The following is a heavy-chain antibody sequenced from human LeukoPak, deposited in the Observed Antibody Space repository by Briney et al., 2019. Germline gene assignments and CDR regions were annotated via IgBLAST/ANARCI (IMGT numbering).Heavy chain of an antibody. D-gene: IGHD3-3*01. CDR3: AKPYYDFWNGYFLAGYFDY. J-gene: IGHJ4*02. CDR1: GFTFSSYA. CDR2: ISSNGGST. Sequence: GGSLRLSCSASGFTFSSYAMHWVRQAPGKGLEYVSAISSNGGSTYYADSVKGRFTISRDNSKNTLYLQMNSLRAEDTAVYYCAKPYYDFWNGYFLAGYFDYWGQGTLVTVSS. V-gene: IGHV3-64*04.